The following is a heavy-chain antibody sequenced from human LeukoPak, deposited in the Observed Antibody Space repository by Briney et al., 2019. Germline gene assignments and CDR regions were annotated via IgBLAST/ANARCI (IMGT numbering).Heavy chain of an antibody. CDR3: ARPYCGGDCSDAFDI. J-gene: IGHJ3*02. CDR1: GFTFSSYA. D-gene: IGHD2-21*02. CDR2: ISYDGSNK. Sequence: GGSLRLSCAASGFTFSSYAMHWVRQAPGKGLEWVAVISYDGSNKYYADSVKGRFTISRDNSKNTLYPQMNSLRAEDTAVYYCARPYCGGDCSDAFDIWGQGTMVTVSS. V-gene: IGHV3-30-3*01.